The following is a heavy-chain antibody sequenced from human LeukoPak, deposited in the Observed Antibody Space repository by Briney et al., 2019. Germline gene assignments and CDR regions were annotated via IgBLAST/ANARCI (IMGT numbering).Heavy chain of an antibody. CDR1: GYTLTELS. J-gene: IGHJ5*02. Sequence: ASVKVSCKVSGYTLTELSMHWVRQAPGKGLEWMGGFDPEDGETIYAQKFQGRVTMTEDTSTDTAYMELSSLRSEDTGVYYCATDRAAAGIRGNWFDPWGQGTLVTVSS. D-gene: IGHD6-13*01. V-gene: IGHV1-24*01. CDR3: ATDRAAAGIRGNWFDP. CDR2: FDPEDGET.